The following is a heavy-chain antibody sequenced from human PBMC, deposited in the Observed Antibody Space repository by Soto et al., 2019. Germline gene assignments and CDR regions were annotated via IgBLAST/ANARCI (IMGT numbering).Heavy chain of an antibody. D-gene: IGHD3-3*01. Sequence: GGSLRLSCAASGFTFSSYAMSWVRQAPGKGLEWVSAISGSGGSTYYADSVKGRFTISRDNSKNTLYLQMNSLRAEDTAVYYCAKSESHEGIWTHAFDIWGQGTMVTVSS. CDR2: ISGSGGST. V-gene: IGHV3-23*01. J-gene: IGHJ3*02. CDR3: AKSESHEGIWTHAFDI. CDR1: GFTFSSYA.